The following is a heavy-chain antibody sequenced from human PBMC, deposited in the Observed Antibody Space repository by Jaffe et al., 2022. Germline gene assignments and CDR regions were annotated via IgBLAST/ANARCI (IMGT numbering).Heavy chain of an antibody. CDR3: ARMNSFTIFGVVMYYFDY. V-gene: IGHV2-26*01. CDR2: IFSNDEK. Sequence: QVTLKESGPVLVKPTETLTLTCTVSGFSLSNARMGVSWIRQPPGKALEWLAHIFSNDEKSYSTSLKSRLTISKDTSKSQVVLTMTNMDPVDTATYYCARMNSFTIFGVVMYYFDYWGQGTLVTVSS. D-gene: IGHD3-3*01. CDR1: GFSLSNARMG. J-gene: IGHJ4*02.